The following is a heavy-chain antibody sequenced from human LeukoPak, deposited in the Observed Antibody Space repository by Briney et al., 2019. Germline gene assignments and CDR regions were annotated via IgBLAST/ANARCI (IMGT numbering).Heavy chain of an antibody. CDR2: ISSSSYI. CDR1: GFTFSSYS. D-gene: IGHD3-10*01. CDR3: ARGQVLGGNWFDP. J-gene: IGHJ5*02. Sequence: PGGSLRLSCAASGFTFSSYSMNWVRQAPGKGLEWVSSISSSSYIYYADSVKGRFTISRDNAKNSLYLQMNSLRAEDTAVYYCARGQVLGGNWFDPWGQGTLVTVSS. V-gene: IGHV3-21*01.